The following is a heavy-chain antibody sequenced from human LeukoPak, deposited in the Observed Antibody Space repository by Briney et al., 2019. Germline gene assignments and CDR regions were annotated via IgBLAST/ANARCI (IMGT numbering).Heavy chain of an antibody. CDR2: IYYSGST. D-gene: IGHD2-15*01. J-gene: IGHJ5*02. CDR1: GGSISSSSYY. Sequence: SETLSLTCTVSGGSISSSSYYWGWIRQPPGKGLEWIGSIYYSGSTYCNPSLKSRVTISVDTPKNQFSLKLSSVTAADTAVYYCARDRVVRAEGVDPWGQGTLVTVSS. CDR3: ARDRVVRAEGVDP. V-gene: IGHV4-39*07.